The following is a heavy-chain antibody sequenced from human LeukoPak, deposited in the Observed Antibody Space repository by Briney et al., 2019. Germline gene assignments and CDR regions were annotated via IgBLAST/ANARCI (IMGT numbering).Heavy chain of an antibody. CDR1: GYTFTGYY. J-gene: IGHJ4*02. CDR3: ARGYCSSTSCYHFDY. V-gene: IGHV1-2*02. CDR2: INPNSGGT. D-gene: IGHD2-2*01. Sequence: ASVKVSCKASGYTFTGYYMHWVRQAPGQGLEWMGWINPNSGGTNYAQKFQGRVTMTRDTSISTAYMELGRLRSDDTAVYYCARGYCSSTSCYHFDYWGQGTLVTVSS.